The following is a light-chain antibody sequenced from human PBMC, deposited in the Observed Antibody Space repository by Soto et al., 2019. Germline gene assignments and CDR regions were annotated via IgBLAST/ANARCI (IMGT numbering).Light chain of an antibody. Sequence: QSALTQPPSASGSPGQSVTISCTGTNSDIGVYKYVSWYQQHPGKAPKLMIYEVSKRPSGVPDRFSGSKSGNTASLTVSGLQAEDEADYYCTSYAGNNNVIFGGGTKLTVL. J-gene: IGLJ2*01. CDR2: EVS. V-gene: IGLV2-8*01. CDR1: NSDIGVYKY. CDR3: TSYAGNNNVI.